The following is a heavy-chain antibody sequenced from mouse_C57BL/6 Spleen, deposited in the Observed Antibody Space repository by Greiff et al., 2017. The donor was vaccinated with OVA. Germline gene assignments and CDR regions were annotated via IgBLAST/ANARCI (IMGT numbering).Heavy chain of an antibody. CDR1: GYAFSSSW. V-gene: IGHV1-82*01. D-gene: IGHD2-2*01. J-gene: IGHJ4*01. CDR2: IYPGDGDT. CDR3: ARSMVTEAMDY. Sequence: QVQLQQSGPELVKPGASVKISCKASGYAFSSSWMNWVKQRPGKGLEWIGRIYPGDGDTNYNGKFKGKATLTADKSSSTAYMQLSSLTSEDSAVYFCARSMVTEAMDYWGQGTSVTVSS.